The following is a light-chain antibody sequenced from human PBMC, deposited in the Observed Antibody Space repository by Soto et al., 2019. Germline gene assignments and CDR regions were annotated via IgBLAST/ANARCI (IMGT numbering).Light chain of an antibody. V-gene: IGKV3-20*01. Sequence: ENVLTQSPGTLSLSPGERATLSCRASQSIGSSYLAWYQQKPGHAPRLIMYGTSSRATGIPDRFSGRGSGTDFTLTISRLEPEDFAVYYCQQFGSSLLTFGQGTKVEIK. CDR1: QSIGSSY. CDR2: GTS. J-gene: IGKJ1*01. CDR3: QQFGSSLLT.